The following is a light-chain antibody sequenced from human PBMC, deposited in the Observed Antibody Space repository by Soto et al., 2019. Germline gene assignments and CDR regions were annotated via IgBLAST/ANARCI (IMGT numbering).Light chain of an antibody. V-gene: IGLV2-14*03. CDR3: SSYTSSSTHV. J-gene: IGLJ1*01. CDR2: DVS. Sequence: QAVVTQPASVSGSRGQSITISCTGTSSDVGAYNFVSWYQQHPGKLPKLMIFDVSRRPSGVSDRFSGSKSGNTASLTISGLQAEDEGDYYCSSYTSSSTHVFGRGTKVTVL. CDR1: SSDVGAYNF.